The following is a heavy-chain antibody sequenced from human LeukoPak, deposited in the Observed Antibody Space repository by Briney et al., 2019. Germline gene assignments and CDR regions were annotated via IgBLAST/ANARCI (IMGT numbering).Heavy chain of an antibody. Sequence: GGSLRLSCAASGFTFSSYSMNWVRQAPGKGLEWVSSISSSSSYIYYADSVKGRFTISRGNAKNSLYLQMNSLRAEDTAVYYCARDPMKNIVVVPAADYWGQGTLVTVSS. J-gene: IGHJ4*02. CDR2: ISSSSSYI. CDR3: ARDPMKNIVVVPAADY. CDR1: GFTFSSYS. V-gene: IGHV3-21*01. D-gene: IGHD2-2*01.